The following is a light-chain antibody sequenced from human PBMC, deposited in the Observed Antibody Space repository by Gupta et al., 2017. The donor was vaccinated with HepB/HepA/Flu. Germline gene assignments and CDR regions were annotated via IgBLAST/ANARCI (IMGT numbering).Light chain of an antibody. CDR1: SSDVGGYNY. J-gene: IGLJ2*01. V-gene: IGLV2-11*01. CDR3: CSYAGSYTFGGV. CDR2: DVS. Sequence: QSALTQPRSVSGSPGQSVTISCTGTSSDVGGYNYVSWYQQHPGKAPKLMIYDVSKRPSGVPDRFSGSKSGNTASLTISGLQAEDEADYDCCSYAGSYTFGGVFGGGTKLTVL.